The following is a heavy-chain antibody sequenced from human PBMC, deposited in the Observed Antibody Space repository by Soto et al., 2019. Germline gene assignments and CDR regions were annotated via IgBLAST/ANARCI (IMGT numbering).Heavy chain of an antibody. Sequence: PSETLSLTCTVSGNSISSYSYYWGWIRQAPGKVLEWIGTMHSSGTTSYNPSLQSRVTITIDTSKNQLFLALGSVTAADTAMYFCTRAERFPRSWFDPWGQGTQVTVSS. CDR2: MHSSGTT. J-gene: IGHJ5*02. V-gene: IGHV4-39*01. D-gene: IGHD3-10*01. CDR1: GNSISSYSYY. CDR3: TRAERFPRSWFDP.